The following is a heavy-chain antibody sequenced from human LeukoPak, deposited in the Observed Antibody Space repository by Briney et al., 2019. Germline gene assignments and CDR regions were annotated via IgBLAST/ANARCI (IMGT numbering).Heavy chain of an antibody. Sequence: SETLSLTCAVYGGSFSGYYWSWIRQPPGKGLEWIGEVNHSGSTNSNPSLKSRVTISVDTSKNQFSLKVRSVTAADTAVYYCARHCVVPAANNWFDPWGQGTLVTVSS. CDR2: VNHSGST. CDR1: GGSFSGYY. CDR3: ARHCVVPAANNWFDP. V-gene: IGHV4-34*01. J-gene: IGHJ5*02. D-gene: IGHD2-2*01.